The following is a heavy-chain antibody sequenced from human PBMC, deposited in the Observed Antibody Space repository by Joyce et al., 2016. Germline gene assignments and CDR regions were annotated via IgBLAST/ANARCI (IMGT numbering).Heavy chain of an antibody. V-gene: IGHV1-2*04. Sequence: QVQLVQSGAEVKKPGASVKVSCKASGYTFINYYIHWVRQAPGQGLEWMGWINPSSGATKYAQKLQGWVTMTRETSITTAYMELNSLKSDDTAVYYGARGGLRRGSGHKELSEIDYWGQGTLVTVSS. CDR2: INPSSGAT. D-gene: IGHD6-19*01. CDR3: ARGGLRRGSGHKELSEIDY. CDR1: GYTFINYY. J-gene: IGHJ4*02.